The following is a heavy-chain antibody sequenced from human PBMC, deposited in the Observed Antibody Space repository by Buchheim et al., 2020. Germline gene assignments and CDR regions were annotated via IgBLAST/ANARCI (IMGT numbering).Heavy chain of an antibody. CDR2: ISSSSSYI. V-gene: IGHV3-21*01. J-gene: IGHJ4*02. D-gene: IGHD5-18*01. Sequence: EVQLVESGGGLVKPGGSLRLSCAASGFTFSSYSMKWVRQAPGKGLEWVSSISSSSSYIYYADSVKGRFTISRDNAMNSLYLQMNSLRAEDTAVYYCARALDTAMDSAHWGQGTL. CDR1: GFTFSSYS. CDR3: ARALDTAMDSAH.